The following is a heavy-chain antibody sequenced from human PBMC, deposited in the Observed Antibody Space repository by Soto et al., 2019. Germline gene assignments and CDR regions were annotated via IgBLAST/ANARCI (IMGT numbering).Heavy chain of an antibody. Sequence: QVQLVQSGAEVKKPESSVKVSCKAPGGTFSTYAISWVRQAPGQGLEWMGGIIPMFGTANYAQRFQDRVTXTXXEYTNTVYMELRSLRSEDTAVYFCASGIQLWLRRINNGYSGWGQGTLVTVSS. CDR1: GGTFSTYA. D-gene: IGHD5-18*01. J-gene: IGHJ4*02. CDR3: ASGIQLWLRRINNGYSG. CDR2: IIPMFGTA. V-gene: IGHV1-69*05.